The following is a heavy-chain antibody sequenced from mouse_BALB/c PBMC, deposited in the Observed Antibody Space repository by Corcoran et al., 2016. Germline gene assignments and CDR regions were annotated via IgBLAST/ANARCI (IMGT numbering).Heavy chain of an antibody. CDR2: INTYTGEP. Sequence: QIQLVQSGPELKKPGETVKISCKASGYTFTNYGMNWVKQAPGKGLKWMGWINTYTGEPTYADDFKGRFAFSLETSASTAYLQINNLKNEDTATYFCARRDIGTTVHLYFDVWGAGTTVTVSS. J-gene: IGHJ1*01. D-gene: IGHD1-1*01. CDR1: GYTFTNYG. CDR3: ARRDIGTTVHLYFDV. V-gene: IGHV9-3-1*01.